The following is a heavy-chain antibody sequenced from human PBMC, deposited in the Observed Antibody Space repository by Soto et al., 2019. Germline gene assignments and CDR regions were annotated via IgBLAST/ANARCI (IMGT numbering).Heavy chain of an antibody. D-gene: IGHD4-17*01. J-gene: IGHJ5*02. V-gene: IGHV3-30*18. CDR1: GFTFSSYG. Sequence: QVQLVESGGGVVQPGRSLRLSCAASGFTFSSYGMHWVRQAPGKGLEWVAVISYDGSNKYYADSVKGRFTISRDNSKNTLYLQMNSLRAEDTAVYYCAKGHHDYGDYPYWFAPWGQGTLVTVSS. CDR2: ISYDGSNK. CDR3: AKGHHDYGDYPYWFAP.